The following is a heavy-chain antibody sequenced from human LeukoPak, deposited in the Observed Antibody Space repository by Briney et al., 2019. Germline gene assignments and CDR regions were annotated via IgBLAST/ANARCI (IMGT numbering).Heavy chain of an antibody. CDR3: ARAYFYNGMDV. CDR1: GGSFSGYY. V-gene: IGHV4-34*01. Sequence: PSETLSLTCAVYGGSFSGYYWSWIRQPPGKGLEWIGEINHSGNTYYNPSLKSRVTISVDRSKNHFSLRLTSVTAADTAVYYCARAYFYNGMDVWGQGTTVTVSS. CDR2: INHSGNT. J-gene: IGHJ6*02.